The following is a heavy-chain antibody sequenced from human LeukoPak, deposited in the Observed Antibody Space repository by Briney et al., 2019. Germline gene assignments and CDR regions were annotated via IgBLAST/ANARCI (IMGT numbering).Heavy chain of an antibody. Sequence: GASVKVSCKASGYTFTSYGISWVRQAPGQGLEWMGWISAYNGNTNYAQKLQGRVTMTTDTSTSTAYMEPRSLRSDDTAVYYCARLRQSGWYDNYYYYGMDVWGQGTTVTVSS. CDR1: GYTFTSYG. D-gene: IGHD6-19*01. CDR2: ISAYNGNT. J-gene: IGHJ6*02. V-gene: IGHV1-18*01. CDR3: ARLRQSGWYDNYYYYGMDV.